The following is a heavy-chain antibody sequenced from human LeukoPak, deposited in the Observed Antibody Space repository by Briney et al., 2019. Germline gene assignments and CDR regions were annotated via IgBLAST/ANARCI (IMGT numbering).Heavy chain of an antibody. V-gene: IGHV3-23*01. CDR1: GFTFSSNA. Sequence: GGSLRLSSAASGFTFSSNAMSWVRQAPGKGLEWVSAISGSGGSTYYADSVKGRFTISRDNSKNTLYLQMNSLRAEDTAVYYCAKDTAMVQYYFDYWGQGTLVTVSS. CDR2: ISGSGGST. D-gene: IGHD5-18*01. CDR3: AKDTAMVQYYFDY. J-gene: IGHJ4*02.